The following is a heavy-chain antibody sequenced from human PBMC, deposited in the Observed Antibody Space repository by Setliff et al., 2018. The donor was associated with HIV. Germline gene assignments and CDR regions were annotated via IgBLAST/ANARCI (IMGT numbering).Heavy chain of an antibody. J-gene: IGHJ4*02. CDR1: GVTFSNYG. CDR2: IHYDGRDP. D-gene: IGHD2-15*01. V-gene: IGHV3-30*02. CDR3: AKCGGVTCYSASWYFDY. Sequence: HPWGSLRFSCATSGVTFSNYGMHGVRQAPGKGLEWVTFIHYDGRDPYYADSVKGRFTISRDNSKNTLYLQMNSLRAEDTAVYYCAKCGGVTCYSASWYFDYWGQGTLVTVSS.